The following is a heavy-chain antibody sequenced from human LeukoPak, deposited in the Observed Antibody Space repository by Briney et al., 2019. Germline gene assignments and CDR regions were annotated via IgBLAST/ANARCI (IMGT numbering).Heavy chain of an antibody. Sequence: PGGSLRLSCTASGFSFSTSWMSWVRQTPGKGLEGVANIKKDGSEEYYVDSVKTRFTISRDNAKNSLFLQWNSLIVEDTAVYYCARLSTSVAGGDHWGQGTLVTVSS. CDR3: ARLSTSVAGGDH. J-gene: IGHJ4*02. D-gene: IGHD6-19*01. CDR2: IKKDGSEE. V-gene: IGHV3-7*01. CDR1: GFSFSTSW.